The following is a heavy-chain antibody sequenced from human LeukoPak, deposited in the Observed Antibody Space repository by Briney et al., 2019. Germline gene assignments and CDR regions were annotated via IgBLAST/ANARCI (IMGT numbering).Heavy chain of an antibody. J-gene: IGHJ4*02. Sequence: GASVKVSCKASGYTFTSYGISWVRQAPGQGLEWMGWISAYNGNTNYAQKLQGRVTMTTDTSTSTAYMELRSLRSDDTAVYYCARDPYSGSYSGIEGFDYWGQGTLVTVPS. CDR1: GYTFTSYG. V-gene: IGHV1-18*01. CDR3: ARDPYSGSYSGIEGFDY. CDR2: ISAYNGNT. D-gene: IGHD1-26*01.